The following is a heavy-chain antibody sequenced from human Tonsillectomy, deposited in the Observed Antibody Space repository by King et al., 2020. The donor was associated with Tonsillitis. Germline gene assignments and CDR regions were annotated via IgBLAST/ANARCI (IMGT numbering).Heavy chain of an antibody. CDR3: AVAAAGTPPLYRYYAMDV. CDR1: GYTFTRYY. Sequence: VQLVESGAEVKKPGASVNVSCKASGYTFTRYYMHLVRQAPGQGLEWMGIINPGGCSTNYAQKFLGRVTMTRDTSTGTVYMEMSSLRSEETAVYYCAVAAAGTPPLYRYYAMDVWGQGTTVTVSS. D-gene: IGHD6-13*01. V-gene: IGHV1-46*01. CDR2: INPGGCST. J-gene: IGHJ6*02.